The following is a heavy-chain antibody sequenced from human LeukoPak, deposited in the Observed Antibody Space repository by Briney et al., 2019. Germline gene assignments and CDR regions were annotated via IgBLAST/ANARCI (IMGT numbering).Heavy chain of an antibody. J-gene: IGHJ3*02. D-gene: IGHD2-15*01. V-gene: IGHV1-18*01. CDR2: ISAHNGNT. Sequence: ASVEVSCKASGYTFTNYGISRVRQAPGQGLEWMGWISAHNGNTDYAQKFQGRVTMTTDTSTSTAYMELRSLRSDDRAVYYCARERYCSGGSCYSGALDTWGQGTMVTVSS. CDR3: ARERYCSGGSCYSGALDT. CDR1: GYTFTNYG.